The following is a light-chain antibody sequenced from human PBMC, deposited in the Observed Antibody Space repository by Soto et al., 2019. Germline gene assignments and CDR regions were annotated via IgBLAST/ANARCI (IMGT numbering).Light chain of an antibody. CDR1: SSDIGAYDH. Sequence: QSVLTQPASVSGSPGQSITISCSGTSSDIGAYDHVAWFQQFPGKTPKLVLYSVSNRPSGVSYRFSGSKSGNTASLTISGLQADDEADYYCISYTVSRSYVFGPGTKVTVL. J-gene: IGLJ1*01. CDR3: ISYTVSRSYV. V-gene: IGLV2-14*01. CDR2: SVS.